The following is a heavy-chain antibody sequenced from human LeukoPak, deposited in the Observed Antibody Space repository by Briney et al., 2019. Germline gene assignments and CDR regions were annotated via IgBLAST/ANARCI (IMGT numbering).Heavy chain of an antibody. D-gene: IGHD3-9*01. V-gene: IGHV3-7*01. CDR1: GFTFSSYW. CDR3: ARSNVLRHFDWLSGSYYYYYYMDV. Sequence: GGSLRLSCAASGFTFSSYWMSWVRQAPGKGLEWVANIKQDGSEKYYVDSVKGRFTISRDNAKNSLYLQMNSLRAEDTAVFYCARSNVLRHFDWLSGSYYYYYYMDVWGRGTTVTVSS. CDR2: IKQDGSEK. J-gene: IGHJ6*03.